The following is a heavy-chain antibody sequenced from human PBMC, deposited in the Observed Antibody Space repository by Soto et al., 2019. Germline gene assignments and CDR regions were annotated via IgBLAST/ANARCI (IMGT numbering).Heavy chain of an antibody. CDR3: ARHPGYCSGGSCNGQYTLDV. CDR1: GGSISIGDYY. Sequence: SETLSLTCTVSGGSISIGDYYWSWIRQPPGKGLEWIGYISYSGSTYYNPSLKSRVTISADTSQNQFSLDLTSVTATDTAVYFCARHPGYCSGGSCNGQYTLDVWGQGTTVTVSS. J-gene: IGHJ6*02. V-gene: IGHV4-30-4*01. CDR2: ISYSGST. D-gene: IGHD2-15*01.